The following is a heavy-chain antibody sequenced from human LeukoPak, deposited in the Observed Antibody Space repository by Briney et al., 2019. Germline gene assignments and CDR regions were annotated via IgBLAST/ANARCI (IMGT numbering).Heavy chain of an antibody. Sequence: GESLKISCEASGYSFTNYWIGWVRQMPGKGLEWMGIIYPDDSESKYSPSFQGQVTISADKSISTAYLQWSSLKASDTAMYYCARHLHFDYWGQGTLVTVSS. CDR1: GYSFTNYW. CDR2: IYPDDSES. J-gene: IGHJ4*02. CDR3: ARHLHFDY. V-gene: IGHV5-51*01.